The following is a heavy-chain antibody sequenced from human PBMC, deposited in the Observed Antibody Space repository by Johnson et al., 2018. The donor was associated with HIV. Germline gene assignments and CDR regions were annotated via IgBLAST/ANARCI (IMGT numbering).Heavy chain of an antibody. J-gene: IGHJ3*02. Sequence: QVQLVESGGGVVQPGGSLRLSCAASGFTFSSYGMDWVRQVPGKGLEWVAAISYDGSSKYYPDAVKGRFTISRDNSKNTLYLQMTSLRSEDTAVYYCAKSHASFELSGDDVFHIWGQGTMVTVSS. CDR1: GFTFSSYG. D-gene: IGHD1-26*01. CDR3: AKSHASFELSGDDVFHI. CDR2: ISYDGSSK. V-gene: IGHV3-30*18.